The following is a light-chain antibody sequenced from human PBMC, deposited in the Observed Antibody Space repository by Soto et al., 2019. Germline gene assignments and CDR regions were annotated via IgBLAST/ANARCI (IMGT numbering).Light chain of an antibody. Sequence: AIQMTQSPSSLSASVGDRVTITCRASQGIRNDLGWYQQKPGNAPKFLIYAASSLQSGVPSRFSGSGSGTDFTLSISSLQPEDFATYYCLQDYNYPYTFGQGTKVDIK. CDR1: QGIRND. CDR3: LQDYNYPYT. J-gene: IGKJ2*01. V-gene: IGKV1-6*01. CDR2: AAS.